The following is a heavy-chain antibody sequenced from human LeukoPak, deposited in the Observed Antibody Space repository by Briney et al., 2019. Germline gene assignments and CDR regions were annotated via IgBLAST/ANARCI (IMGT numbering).Heavy chain of an antibody. J-gene: IGHJ4*02. D-gene: IGHD2-21*02. CDR3: ARVPYLCGGDCFMTD. CDR2: IYTSGST. V-gene: IGHV4-4*07. Sequence: SETLSLTCTVSGGSISSYYWSWIRQPAGKGLEWIGRIYTSGSTNYNPSLKSRVTMSVDTSKNQFSLKLSSVTAADTAVYYCARVPYLCGGDCFMTDWGQGTLVTVSS. CDR1: GGSISSYY.